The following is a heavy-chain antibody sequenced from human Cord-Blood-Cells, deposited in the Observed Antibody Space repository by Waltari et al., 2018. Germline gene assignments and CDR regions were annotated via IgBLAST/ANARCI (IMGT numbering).Heavy chain of an antibody. Sequence: QVQLQQWGAGLLKPSETLSLTCAVYGGSFSGYYWSWIRQPPGKGLEWIGEINHSGSTNYNPSLKSRVTISVDTSKNQFSLKLSPVTAADTAVYYCARGYCSSTSCYTRRGNYFDYWGQGTLVTVSS. V-gene: IGHV4-34*01. CDR1: GGSFSGYY. CDR2: INHSGST. CDR3: ARGYCSSTSCYTRRGNYFDY. D-gene: IGHD2-2*02. J-gene: IGHJ4*02.